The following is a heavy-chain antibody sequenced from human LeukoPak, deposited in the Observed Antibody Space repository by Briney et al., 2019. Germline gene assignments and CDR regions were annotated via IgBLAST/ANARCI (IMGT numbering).Heavy chain of an antibody. V-gene: IGHV4-59*12. CDR3: ARVTGYCSSTSCPLYFDY. D-gene: IGHD2-2*01. J-gene: IGHJ4*02. CDR2: IYYSGST. CDR1: GGSISSYY. Sequence: SETLSLTCTVSGGSISSYYWSWIRQPPGKGLEWIGYIYYSGSTYYNPSLKSRVTISVDRSENQFSLKLSSVTAADTAVYYCARVTGYCSSTSCPLYFDYWGQGTLVTVSS.